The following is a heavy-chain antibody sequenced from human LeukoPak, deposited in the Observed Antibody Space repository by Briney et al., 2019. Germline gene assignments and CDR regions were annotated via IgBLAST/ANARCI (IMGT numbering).Heavy chain of an antibody. CDR2: IIPIFGTA. CDR1: GYTLTSYY. CDR3: AREEALYGMDV. V-gene: IGHV1-69*13. J-gene: IGHJ6*02. Sequence: ASVKVSCKASGYTLTSYYLHWVRQAPGQGLEWMGGIIPIFGTANYAQKFQGRVTITADESTSTAYMELSSLRSEDTAVYYCAREEALYGMDVWGQGTTVTVSS.